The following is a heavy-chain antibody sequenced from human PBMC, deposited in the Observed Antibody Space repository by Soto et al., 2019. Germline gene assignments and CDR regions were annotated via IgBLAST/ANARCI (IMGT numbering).Heavy chain of an antibody. J-gene: IGHJ4*02. CDR3: ARDLTARFLLWLPTQQPNYFFAY. CDR1: GYTFTGYY. V-gene: IGHV1-2*02. Sequence: GSVKVSCKASGYTFTGYYMHWVRQAPGQGLEWMGWINPNSGGTNYAQKFQGRVTMTRDTSISTAYMELSRLRSDDTAVYYCARDLTARFLLWLPTQQPNYFFAYSAQGTRVIVSA. D-gene: IGHD3-3*01. CDR2: INPNSGGT.